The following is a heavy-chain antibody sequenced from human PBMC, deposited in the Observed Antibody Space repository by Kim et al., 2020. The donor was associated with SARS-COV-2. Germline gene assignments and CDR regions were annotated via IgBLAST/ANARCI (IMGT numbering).Heavy chain of an antibody. Sequence: TPPLKGRVTLSVDTSQNQFSLKLSSVTAADTAVYYCARADCGGDCYPDYWGQGTLVTVSS. J-gene: IGHJ4*02. V-gene: IGHV4-59*01. D-gene: IGHD2-21*02. CDR3: ARADCGGDCYPDY.